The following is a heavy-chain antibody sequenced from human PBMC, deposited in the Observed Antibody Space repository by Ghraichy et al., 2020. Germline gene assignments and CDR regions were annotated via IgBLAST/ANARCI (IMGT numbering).Heavy chain of an antibody. J-gene: IGHJ4*02. D-gene: IGHD3-10*01. CDR2: IRDSDS. CDR1: GAYVSSSFYH. CDR3: ATYEVGGAGQGA. Sequence: SQTLSLTCAVSGAYVSSSFYHWSWIRQPPGKVLEWIGQIRDSDSKYNPSLRSRATISVDTSRNQFSLKLTSVTAADTAVYYCATYEVGGAGQGAWGQGTLVTVSS. V-gene: IGHV4-61*01.